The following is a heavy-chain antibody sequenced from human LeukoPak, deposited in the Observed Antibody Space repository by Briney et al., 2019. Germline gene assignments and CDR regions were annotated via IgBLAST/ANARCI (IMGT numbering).Heavy chain of an antibody. V-gene: IGHV3-30*02. Sequence: GGSLRLSCAASGFTFSSYGMHWVRQAPGKGLEWVAFIRYDGSNKYYADSVKGRFTISRDNAKNSLYLQMNSLRAEDTALYHCARDSDFDYWGQGTLVTVSS. CDR1: GFTFSSYG. CDR3: ARDSDFDY. CDR2: IRYDGSNK. J-gene: IGHJ4*02.